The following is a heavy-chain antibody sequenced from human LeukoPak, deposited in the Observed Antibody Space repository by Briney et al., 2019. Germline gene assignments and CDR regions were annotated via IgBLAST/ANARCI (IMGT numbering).Heavy chain of an antibody. J-gene: IGHJ4*02. V-gene: IGHV4-34*01. Sequence: PSETLSLTCAVYGGSFSGYYWSWIRQPPGKGLEWIGEINHSGSTNYNPSLKSRVTISVDTSKNQFSLKLSSVTAADTAVYYCARVGTAMVTGLFIGYWGQGTLVTVSS. D-gene: IGHD5-18*01. CDR2: INHSGST. CDR3: ARVGTAMVTGLFIGY. CDR1: GGSFSGYY.